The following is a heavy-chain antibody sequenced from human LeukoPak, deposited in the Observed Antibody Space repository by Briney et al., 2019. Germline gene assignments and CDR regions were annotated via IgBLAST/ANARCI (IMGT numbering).Heavy chain of an antibody. CDR2: ISWNSGSE. CDR1: GFNIDEYG. CDR3: AKGSAVIPKGYFDY. Sequence: PGRSLRLSCAASGFNIDEYGMHWVRHAPGKGLEWVSGISWNSGSEGYADSVKGRFTISRDNAKNSLYLQMNSLRAEDTALYYCAKGSAVIPKGYFDYWGQGTLVTVSS. J-gene: IGHJ4*03. D-gene: IGHD2-21*01. V-gene: IGHV3-9*01.